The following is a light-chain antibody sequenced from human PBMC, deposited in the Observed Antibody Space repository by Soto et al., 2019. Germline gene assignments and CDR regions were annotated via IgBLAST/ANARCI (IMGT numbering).Light chain of an antibody. CDR3: QQYNNWPRT. CDR1: QSVDSD. Sequence: ERVMTQSPATLSVSPGERATLSCRASQSVDSDLAWYQQKPGQAPRLLIYGASTRDTGIPGRFSGSGSGTEFTLTISSLQSEDFAVYYCQQYNNWPRTFGQGTKVEIK. J-gene: IGKJ1*01. CDR2: GAS. V-gene: IGKV3-15*01.